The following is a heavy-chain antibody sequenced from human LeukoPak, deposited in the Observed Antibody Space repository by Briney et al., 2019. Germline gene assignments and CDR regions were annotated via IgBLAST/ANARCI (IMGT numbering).Heavy chain of an antibody. CDR2: IYYSVST. V-gene: IGHV4-59*01. CDR3: ARVENWVYAFDI. D-gene: IGHD7-27*01. J-gene: IGHJ3*02. CDR1: GGSISSYY. Sequence: SETLSLTCTVSGGSISSYYWSWIRQPPGKGLEWIGYIYYSVSTNYNPSLKSRVTISVDTSKNQFSLKLSSVTAADTAVYYCARVENWVYAFDIWGQGTMVTVSS.